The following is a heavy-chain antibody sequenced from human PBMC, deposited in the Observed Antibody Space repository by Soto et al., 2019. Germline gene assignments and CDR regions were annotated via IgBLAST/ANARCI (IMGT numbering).Heavy chain of an antibody. CDR2: ISGGGGST. J-gene: IGHJ4*02. CDR1: GFTFSNYA. D-gene: IGHD1-26*01. V-gene: IGHV3-23*01. CDR3: AKQYWEYEGHFDH. Sequence: GGSLRLSCAASGFTFSNYAMSWVRQAPGKGLEWVSGISGGGGSTYYADSVKGRFTISRDKSKNTLFLQMNSLRAEDTAVYYCAKQYWEYEGHFDHWGQGTLVTVSS.